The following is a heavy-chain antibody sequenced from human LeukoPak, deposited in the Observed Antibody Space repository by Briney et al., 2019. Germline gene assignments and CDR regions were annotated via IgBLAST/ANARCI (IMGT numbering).Heavy chain of an antibody. V-gene: IGHV6-1*01. CDR2: TYYRSKWYN. CDR3: AREGDGIAAAGTQYYFDY. Sequence: SQTLSLTCAISGDSVSSNSAAWNWIRQSPSRGLEWLGRTYYRSKWYNDYAVSVKSRITINPDTSKNQFSLQLNSVTPEDTAVYYCAREGDGIAAAGTQYYFDYRGQGTLVTVSS. J-gene: IGHJ4*02. D-gene: IGHD6-13*01. CDR1: GDSVSSNSAA.